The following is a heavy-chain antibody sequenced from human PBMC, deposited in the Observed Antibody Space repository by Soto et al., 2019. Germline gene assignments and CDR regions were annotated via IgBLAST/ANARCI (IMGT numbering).Heavy chain of an antibody. V-gene: IGHV5-10-1*01. CDR1: GYSFAGYW. J-gene: IGHJ4*02. D-gene: IGHD3-22*01. CDR3: ARQIYDSDTGPNSQYYFDS. Sequence: GESLKISCKGSGYSFAGYWITWVRQKPGKGLEWMGRIDPSDSQTYYSPSFRGHVTISVTKSITTVFLQWSSLRASDTAMYYCARQIYDSDTGPNSQYYFDSWGQGTPVTVSS. CDR2: IDPSDSQT.